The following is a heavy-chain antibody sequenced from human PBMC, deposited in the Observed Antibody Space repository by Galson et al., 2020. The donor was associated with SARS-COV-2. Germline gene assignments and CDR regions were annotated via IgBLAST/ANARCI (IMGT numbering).Heavy chain of an antibody. V-gene: IGHV3-33*01. J-gene: IGHJ4*02. Sequence: QLGESLKIPCAAPGFNFSSYGMHWVRPAPGKGLEWVAVIWYDGSNKYYADSVKGRFTISRDNSKNTLYLQMNSLRAEDTAVYYCAREIVASSWYLYYFDYWGQGTLVTVSS. D-gene: IGHD6-13*01. CDR3: AREIVASSWYLYYFDY. CDR2: IWYDGSNK. CDR1: GFNFSSYG.